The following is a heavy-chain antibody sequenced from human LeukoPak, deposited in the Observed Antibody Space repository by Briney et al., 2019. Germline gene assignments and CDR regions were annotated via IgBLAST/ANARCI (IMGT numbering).Heavy chain of an antibody. V-gene: IGHV1-2*02. CDR2: INPNRGGT. D-gene: IGHD3-9*01. Sequence: ASVKVSCKASGYTFTGYYLQWVRQAPGQGLEWTGWINPNRGGTNYAQQFQGRVTMTRVTTISTAYMELSSLRSDDTAVDYFAIARYAKNWFDGWGQGTLVTVSS. CDR3: AIARYAKNWFDG. CDR1: GYTFTGYY. J-gene: IGHJ5*01.